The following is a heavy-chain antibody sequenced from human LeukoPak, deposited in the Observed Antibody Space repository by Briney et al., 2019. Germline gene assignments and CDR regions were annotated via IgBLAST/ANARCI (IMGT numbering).Heavy chain of an antibody. CDR3: AKDGVRIAASGLLDN. Sequence: GGSLRLSCAASGFTFTTYAMNWVRQAPGKGLEWVSAISGSGSSTYYADSVKGRFTISRDNSKNTLYLQMNSLRAEDTAVYYCAKDGVRIAASGLLDNWGQGTLVTVSS. CDR2: ISGSGSST. V-gene: IGHV3-23*01. D-gene: IGHD6-13*01. CDR1: GFTFTTYA. J-gene: IGHJ4*02.